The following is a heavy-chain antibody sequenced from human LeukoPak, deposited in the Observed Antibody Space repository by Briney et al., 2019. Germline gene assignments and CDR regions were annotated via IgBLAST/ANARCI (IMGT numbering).Heavy chain of an antibody. V-gene: IGHV1-46*01. D-gene: IGHD2-2*01. Sequence: ASVKVSCKASGYTFTSYYMHWVRQAPGQGLEWMGIINPSGGSTSYAQKFQGRVTMTRDTSTSTVYMELSSLRSEDTVVYYCARGPVCSSTSCYAGDAFDIWGQGTMVTVSS. CDR1: GYTFTSYY. J-gene: IGHJ3*02. CDR3: ARGPVCSSTSCYAGDAFDI. CDR2: INPSGGST.